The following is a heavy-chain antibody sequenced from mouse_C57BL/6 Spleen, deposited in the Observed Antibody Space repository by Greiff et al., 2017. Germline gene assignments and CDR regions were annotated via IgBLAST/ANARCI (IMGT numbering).Heavy chain of an antibody. CDR3: ARDVAPYFDY. CDR2: ISYDGSN. CDR1: GYSITSGYY. D-gene: IGHD1-1*01. Sequence: EVKVEESGPGLVKPSQSLSLTCSVTGYSITSGYYWNWIRQFPGNKLEWMGYISYDGSNNYNPSLKNRISITRDTSKNQFFLKLNSVTTEDTATYYCARDVAPYFDYWGQGTTLTVSS. V-gene: IGHV3-6*01. J-gene: IGHJ2*01.